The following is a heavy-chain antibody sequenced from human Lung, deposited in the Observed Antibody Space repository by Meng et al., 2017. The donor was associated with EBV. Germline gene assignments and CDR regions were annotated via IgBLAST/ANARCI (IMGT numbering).Heavy chain of an antibody. J-gene: IGHJ5*02. CDR1: GGSSSSGGYY. V-gene: IGHV4-31*01. Sequence: GPLQASGPGLVKPSQTLSLTCTAAGGSSSSGGYYWSWIRQHPGKGLEWIGYIYYSGSTYYNPSLKSLVIISVDTSKNQFSLKLSSVTAADTAVYYCARVVAGRYNWFDPWGQGTLVTVSS. D-gene: IGHD6-6*01. CDR2: IYYSGST. CDR3: ARVVAGRYNWFDP.